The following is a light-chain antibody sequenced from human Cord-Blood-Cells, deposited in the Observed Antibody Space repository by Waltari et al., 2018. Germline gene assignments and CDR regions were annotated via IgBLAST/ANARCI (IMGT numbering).Light chain of an antibody. Sequence: DIQMTQSPSSLSASLGDRVTITCHASQDISNYLNWYQQKPGKAPKLRIYDASNLETVVPSRFSGSGSETDFTFTISRVQPEDIATYYCQQYDNLPFTFGPGTKVDIK. CDR1: QDISNY. CDR3: QQYDNLPFT. CDR2: DAS. J-gene: IGKJ3*01. V-gene: IGKV1-33*01.